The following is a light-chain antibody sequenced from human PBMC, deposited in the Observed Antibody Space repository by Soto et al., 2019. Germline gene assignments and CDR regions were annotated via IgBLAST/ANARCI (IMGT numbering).Light chain of an antibody. CDR3: QQYNSYPWT. V-gene: IGKV1-5*03. CDR2: KTS. CDR1: QSISSW. J-gene: IGKJ1*01. Sequence: DLQMIQCPSTVSASIGDRFTITCLASQSISSWLAWYQQKPGKAPKLLIYKTSTLESGVPSNFSGSGSGTEFTLTISSLQPEDFATYYCQQYNSYPWTFGQGTKVDIK.